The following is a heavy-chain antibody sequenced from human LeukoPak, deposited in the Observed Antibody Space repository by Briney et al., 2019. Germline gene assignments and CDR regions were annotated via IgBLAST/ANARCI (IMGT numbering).Heavy chain of an antibody. V-gene: IGHV3-74*01. Sequence: GGSLRLSCAASGFTFSTYWMHWGRQAPGKGLVWVSRIKSDGSTNYADSVKGRFTISRANAKNTLSLQMNSLRPVDTGVYYCARAPSEIGGYYPEYFRHWGQGTLVTVSS. CDR2: IKSDGST. CDR1: GFTFSTYW. CDR3: ARAPSEIGGYYPEYFRH. D-gene: IGHD3-22*01. J-gene: IGHJ1*01.